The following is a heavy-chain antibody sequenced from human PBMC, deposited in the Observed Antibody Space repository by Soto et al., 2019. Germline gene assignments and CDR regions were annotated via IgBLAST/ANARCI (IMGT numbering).Heavy chain of an antibody. V-gene: IGHV3-7*01. CDR2: INQDGSEK. Sequence: GGSLRLSCAASGFTFSTYWMDWVRQTPGKGLEWLANINQDGSEKNYVDSVKGRFTISRDNAKNSVYLQMSSLTAEDSALYYCSRSLNSWGQGTLVTVSS. CDR1: GFTFSTYW. J-gene: IGHJ4*02. CDR3: SRSLNS.